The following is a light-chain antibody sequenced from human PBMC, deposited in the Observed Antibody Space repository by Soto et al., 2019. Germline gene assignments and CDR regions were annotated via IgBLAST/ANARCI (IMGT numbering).Light chain of an antibody. CDR3: CSYGGSRAV. CDR1: SSDVGSHNL. V-gene: IGLV2-23*02. Sequence: QSVLTQPASESGSPGQSITISCTGTSSDVGSHNLVSWYQQHPGQAPKLMIYEVSKRPLGVSTRFSASKSGNTASLTISGLQAEDEADYYCCSYGGSRAVFGGGTQLTFL. CDR2: EVS. J-gene: IGLJ7*01.